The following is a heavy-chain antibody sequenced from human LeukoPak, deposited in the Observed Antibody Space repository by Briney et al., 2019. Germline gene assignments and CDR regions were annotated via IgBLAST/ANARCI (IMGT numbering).Heavy chain of an antibody. J-gene: IGHJ4*02. Sequence: PGGSLRLSCAASGFTFSSYSMNWVRQAPGKGLEWVSYISSSSSTIYYADSVKGRFTIPRDNAKNSLYLQMNSLRDEDTAVYYCARDQGGSSWYQTDYWGQGTLVTVSS. CDR1: GFTFSSYS. CDR3: ARDQGGSSWYQTDY. V-gene: IGHV3-48*02. D-gene: IGHD6-13*01. CDR2: ISSSSSTI.